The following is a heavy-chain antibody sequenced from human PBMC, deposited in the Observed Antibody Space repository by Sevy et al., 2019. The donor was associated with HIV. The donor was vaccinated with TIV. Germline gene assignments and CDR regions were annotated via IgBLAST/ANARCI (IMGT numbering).Heavy chain of an antibody. CDR2: FDPEDGET. J-gene: IGHJ4*02. V-gene: IGHV1-24*01. D-gene: IGHD3-22*01. CDR1: GYALTDFP. Sequence: ASVKVSCKFSGYALTDFPIHWVRQAPGKGLEWVGRFDPEDGETIYAQKFQGRVTMTEGTSTDTAYMALSSLRSEDTAVYYCATTREYYSDNSGCLYFWGQGTLVTVSS. CDR3: ATTREYYSDNSGCLYF.